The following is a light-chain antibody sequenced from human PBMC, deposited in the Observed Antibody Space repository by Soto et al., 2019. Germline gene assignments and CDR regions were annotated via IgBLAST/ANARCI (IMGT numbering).Light chain of an antibody. J-gene: IGKJ1*01. CDR2: DAS. Sequence: DIQLTQSPSSLSASVGDRVSITCQASQDITTHLNWYQQKPGRAPQLLIFDASNLETGVPSRFSASGYGTPFRFPISSVQPEDVATYYCQHPGTFGQGTRV. CDR3: QHPGT. V-gene: IGKV1-33*01. CDR1: QDITTH.